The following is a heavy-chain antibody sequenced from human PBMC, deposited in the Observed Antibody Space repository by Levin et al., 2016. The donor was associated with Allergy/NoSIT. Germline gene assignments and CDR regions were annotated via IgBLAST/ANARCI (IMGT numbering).Heavy chain of an antibody. D-gene: IGHD5-18*01. CDR3: AKDLREAQLWLLGDY. Sequence: ESLKISCAASGFTFSSYAMSWVRQAPGKGLEWVSAISGSGGSTYYADSVKGRFTISRDNSKNTLYLQMNSLRAEDTAVYYCAKDLREAQLWLLGDYWGQGTLVTVSS. J-gene: IGHJ4*02. V-gene: IGHV3-23*01. CDR1: GFTFSSYA. CDR2: ISGSGGST.